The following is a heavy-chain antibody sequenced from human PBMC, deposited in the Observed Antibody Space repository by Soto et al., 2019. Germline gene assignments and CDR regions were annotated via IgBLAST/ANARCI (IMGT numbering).Heavy chain of an antibody. CDR3: ARDYYYDSSGDRKYIDY. J-gene: IGHJ4*02. D-gene: IGHD3-22*01. V-gene: IGHV3-33*01. Sequence: GGSLRLSCAASGFTFSSYGMHWVRQAPGKGLEWVAVIWYDGSNKYYADSVKGRFTISRDNSKNTLYLQMNSLRAEDTAVYYCARDYYYDSSGDRKYIDYWGQGTLVTVSS. CDR2: IWYDGSNK. CDR1: GFTFSSYG.